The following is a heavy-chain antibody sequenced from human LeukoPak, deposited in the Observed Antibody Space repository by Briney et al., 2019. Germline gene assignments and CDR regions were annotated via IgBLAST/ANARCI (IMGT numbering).Heavy chain of an antibody. CDR2: INPSGGST. CDR3: ARDLVGYGDY. CDR1: GYTFTSYY. Sequence: ASVKVSCKASGYTFTSYYMHWVRQAPGQGLEWMGIINPSGGSTSYAQKFQGRVTMTRDTSISTAYMELSRLRSDDTAVYYCARDLVGYGDYWGQGTLVTVSS. V-gene: IGHV1-46*01. D-gene: IGHD5-12*01. J-gene: IGHJ4*02.